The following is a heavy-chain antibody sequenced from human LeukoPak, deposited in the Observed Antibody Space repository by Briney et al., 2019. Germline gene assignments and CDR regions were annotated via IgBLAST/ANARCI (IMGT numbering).Heavy chain of an antibody. CDR1: GYTFTGYY. CDR3: TRAPSTGTFDY. J-gene: IGHJ4*02. D-gene: IGHD2-8*02. Sequence: GASVKVSCKASGYTFTGYYIHWVRQAPGQGLEWMGWMNSNSGGTDYAQKFQSRGTMTRDTSIITAYMELSRLRSDDTALYYCTRAPSTGTFDYWGQGTLVTVSS. V-gene: IGHV1-2*02. CDR2: MNSNSGGT.